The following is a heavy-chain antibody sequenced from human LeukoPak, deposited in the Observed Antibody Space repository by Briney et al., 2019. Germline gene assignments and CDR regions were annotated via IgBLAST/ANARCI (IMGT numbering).Heavy chain of an antibody. J-gene: IGHJ2*01. CDR2: LSGTGGST. CDR1: GFTFSNYA. D-gene: IGHD1-26*01. CDR3: AKDRTVGASYWYFDL. V-gene: IGHV3-23*01. Sequence: PGGSLRLSCAASGFTFSNYAMSWVRQAPGKGLEWVSTLSGTGGSTYYADSVKGRFTISRDSSKNTLFLHMNTLRAEDTAIYYCAKDRTVGASYWYFDLWGRGTLVTVSS.